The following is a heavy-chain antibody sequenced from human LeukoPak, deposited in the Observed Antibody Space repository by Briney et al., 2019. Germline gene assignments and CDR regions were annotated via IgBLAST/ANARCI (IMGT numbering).Heavy chain of an antibody. CDR3: ARLPPTIFGVVTPYNWFDP. CDR2: IYPGDSDT. J-gene: IGHJ5*02. Sequence: GESLKISCKGSGYSFTSYWIGWVRPMPGKGLEWMGIIYPGDSDTRYSPSFQGQVTISADKSISTAYLQWSSLKASDTAMYYCARLPPTIFGVVTPYNWFDPWGQGTLVTVSS. D-gene: IGHD3-3*01. CDR1: GYSFTSYW. V-gene: IGHV5-51*01.